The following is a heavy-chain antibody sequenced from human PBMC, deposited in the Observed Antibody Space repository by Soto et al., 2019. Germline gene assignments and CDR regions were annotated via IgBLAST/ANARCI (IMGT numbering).Heavy chain of an antibody. Sequence: SVKVSCKASGYTFTSYVISWVRQAPGKGLEWMGWISAYNGNTNYAQKLQGRVTMTTDTSTSTAYMELRSLRSDDTAVYYCARDSFYYDSSGSFAIDIWGQGTMVSVSS. J-gene: IGHJ3*02. CDR2: ISAYNGNT. V-gene: IGHV1-18*01. CDR3: ARDSFYYDSSGSFAIDI. CDR1: GYTFTSYV. D-gene: IGHD3-22*01.